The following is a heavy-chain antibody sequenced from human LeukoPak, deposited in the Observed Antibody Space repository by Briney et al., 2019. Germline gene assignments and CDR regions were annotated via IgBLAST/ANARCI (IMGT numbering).Heavy chain of an antibody. J-gene: IGHJ4*02. CDR3: ARVVGTYYYGSGSYYFDY. D-gene: IGHD3-10*01. V-gene: IGHV4-34*01. Sequence: SETLSLTCAVYGGSFSGYYWSCVRQPPGKGLEWIGEINHSVSTNDNPSLKSRVTISVDTSKNQFSLKLSSVTAADTAVYYCARVVGTYYYGSGSYYFDYWGQGTLVTVSS. CDR2: INHSVST. CDR1: GGSFSGYY.